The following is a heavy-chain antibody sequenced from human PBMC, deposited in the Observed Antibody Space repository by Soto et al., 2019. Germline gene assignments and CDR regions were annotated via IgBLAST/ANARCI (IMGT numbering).Heavy chain of an antibody. D-gene: IGHD3-10*01. CDR1: GYVFTKYP. CDR2: NDNT. CDR3: ARVMVVPAGMHEGVWFDP. J-gene: IGHJ5*02. V-gene: IGHV1-18*01. Sequence: QVQMMQSGAEVKEPGASVKVSCKASGYVFTKYPIAWLRQAPGQGLEWKGNNDNTNYGKNFQGRLTLTTDTSTSTSYMELRALRSDYTAVYYCARVMVVPAGMHEGVWFDPWGQGTPVTVSS.